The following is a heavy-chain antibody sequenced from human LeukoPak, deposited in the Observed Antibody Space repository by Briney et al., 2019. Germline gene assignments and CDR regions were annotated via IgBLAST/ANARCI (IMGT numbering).Heavy chain of an antibody. CDR2: MNPNTGRT. Sequence: ASVKVSCKASRYTFTSFDINWVREAAGQGLEWMGWMNPNTGRTGYAQKFQGRITMTRDTSINTAYMELTNLRSEDTAIYYCARLSQTPDYYTLGGYYYLGYWGQGTPVTVSS. J-gene: IGHJ4*02. CDR1: RYTFTSFD. D-gene: IGHD3-10*01. V-gene: IGHV1-8*01. CDR3: ARLSQTPDYYTLGGYYYLGY.